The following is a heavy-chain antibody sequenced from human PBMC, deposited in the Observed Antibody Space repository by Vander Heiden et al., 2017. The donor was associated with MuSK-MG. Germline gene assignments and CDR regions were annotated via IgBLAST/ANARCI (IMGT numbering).Heavy chain of an antibody. CDR2: IYPGDSDT. D-gene: IGHD4-17*01. V-gene: IGHV5-51*01. CDR3: ARHFAPDYGEHTPFDY. CDR1: GYSFTTYW. J-gene: IGHJ4*02. Sequence: EVQLVQSGAEVKKPGESLKISCKGSGYSFTTYWIGWVRQMPGKGLEWMGIIYPGDSDTTYSPSFQGQVTISADKSINTAYLKWSSMKASETAMYYCARHFAPDYGEHTPFDYWGQGTMVTVSS.